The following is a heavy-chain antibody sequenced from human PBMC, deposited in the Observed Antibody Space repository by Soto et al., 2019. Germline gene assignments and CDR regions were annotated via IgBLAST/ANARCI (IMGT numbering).Heavy chain of an antibody. CDR2: IDPRGSYV. D-gene: IGHD2-2*01. Sequence: GESLKISCTGFGYTFTTFWISWVRQMPGKGLEWVGRIDPRGSYVNYSPSFQAHVTISVDKSISTAYLQWGSLKASDTAMYYCARLYCTTSTCDSWFDPWGQGTLVTVSS. V-gene: IGHV5-10-1*01. J-gene: IGHJ5*02. CDR3: ARLYCTTSTCDSWFDP. CDR1: GYTFTTFW.